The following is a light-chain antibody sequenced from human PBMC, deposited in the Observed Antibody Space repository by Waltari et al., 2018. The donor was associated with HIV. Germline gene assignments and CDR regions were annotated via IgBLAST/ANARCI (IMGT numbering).Light chain of an antibody. CDR2: DDS. J-gene: IGLJ1*01. CDR3: QVWDSSSDHYV. V-gene: IGLV3-21*02. Sequence: SYVLTQPPSLSVAPGPTARITCGGINIGSKSVHWYQHKPGQAPVLVVYDDSDRPSGIPERFSGFNSGNTATLTISRVEAGDEADYSCQVWDSSSDHYVFGTGTKVTVL. CDR1: NIGSKS.